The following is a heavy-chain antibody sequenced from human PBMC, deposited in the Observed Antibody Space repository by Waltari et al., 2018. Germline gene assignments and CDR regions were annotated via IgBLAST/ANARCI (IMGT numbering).Heavy chain of an antibody. V-gene: IGHV3-53*01. Sequence: EVQLVESGGGLIQPGGSLRLSCAASGISVTTTYFSWVRQAPGKGLEWVSVIYSGGSTYYADSVKGRFTISRDNSKNTVYLQMNSLRAEDTAIYYCARNLGSSASYWGQGTPVTVTS. CDR1: GISVTTTY. CDR3: ARNLGSSASY. J-gene: IGHJ4*02. CDR2: IYSGGST. D-gene: IGHD6-13*01.